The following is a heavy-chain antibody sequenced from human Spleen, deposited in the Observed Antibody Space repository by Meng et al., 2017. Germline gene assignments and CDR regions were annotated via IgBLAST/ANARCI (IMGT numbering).Heavy chain of an antibody. CDR1: GYTFTSYD. Sequence: ASVKVSCKASGYTFTSYDINWVRQATGQGLEWMGWMNPNSGNTGYAQKFQGRVTITADKSTSTAYMELSSLRSEDTAVYYCARDLYGGSYSFDYWGQGTLVTVSS. V-gene: IGHV1-8*01. CDR2: MNPNSGNT. J-gene: IGHJ4*02. CDR3: ARDLYGGSYSFDY. D-gene: IGHD1-26*01.